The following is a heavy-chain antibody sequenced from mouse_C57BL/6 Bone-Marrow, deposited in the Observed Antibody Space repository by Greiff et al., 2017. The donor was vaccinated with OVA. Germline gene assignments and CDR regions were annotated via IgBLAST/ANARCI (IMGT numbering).Heavy chain of an antibody. CDR3: ARDKTTVYYFDY. CDR2: ISYDGSN. CDR1: GYSITSGYY. J-gene: IGHJ2*01. D-gene: IGHD1-1*01. V-gene: IGHV3-6*01. Sequence: EVQLQESGPGLVKPSQSLSLTCSVTGYSITSGYYWNWIRQFPGNKLEWMGYISYDGSNNYNPSLKNRISITRDTSKNQFFLKLNSVTTEDTATYYCARDKTTVYYFDYWGQGTTLTVSS.